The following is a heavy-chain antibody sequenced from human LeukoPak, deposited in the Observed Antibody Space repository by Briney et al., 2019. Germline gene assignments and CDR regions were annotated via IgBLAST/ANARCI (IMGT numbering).Heavy chain of an antibody. J-gene: IGHJ3*01. V-gene: IGHV3-30*04. Sequence: GTSLRLSCAASGFTFSSYAIHWVRQAPGKGLEWVAVISFDGTDAFYADSVKGRFTISRDNSKNTLYLQMNSLRAEDTALYYCARDSGSCTGCAFDLWGQGTMVTVSS. CDR1: GFTFSSYA. CDR2: ISFDGTDA. CDR3: ARDSGSCTGCAFDL. D-gene: IGHD2-15*01.